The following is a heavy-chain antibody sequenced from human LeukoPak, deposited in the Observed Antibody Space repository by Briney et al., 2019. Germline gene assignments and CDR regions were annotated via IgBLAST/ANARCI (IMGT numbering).Heavy chain of an antibody. Sequence: GGSLRLSCAASGFTFSSYSMNWVRQAPGKGLEWVSSISSSSSYIYYADSVKGRFTISRDNAKNSLYLQMNSLRAEDTAVYYCARGQQLPALPNWFDHWGQGTLVTVSS. V-gene: IGHV3-21*01. CDR3: ARGQQLPALPNWFDH. CDR2: ISSSSSYI. J-gene: IGHJ5*02. CDR1: GFTFSSYS. D-gene: IGHD6-13*01.